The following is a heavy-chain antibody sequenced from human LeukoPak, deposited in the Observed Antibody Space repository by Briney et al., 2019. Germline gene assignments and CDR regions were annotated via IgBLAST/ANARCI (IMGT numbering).Heavy chain of an antibody. CDR2: ISSSSSYI. CDR3: ARPDSSGYYSDYYYMDV. V-gene: IGHV3-21*01. Sequence: RSGRSLRLSCAASGFTFDDYAMHWVRQAPGKGLEWVSSISSSSSYIYYADSVKGRFTISRDNAKNSLYLQMNSLRAEDTAVYYCARPDSSGYYSDYYYMDVWGKGTTVTVSS. D-gene: IGHD3-22*01. J-gene: IGHJ6*03. CDR1: GFTFDDYA.